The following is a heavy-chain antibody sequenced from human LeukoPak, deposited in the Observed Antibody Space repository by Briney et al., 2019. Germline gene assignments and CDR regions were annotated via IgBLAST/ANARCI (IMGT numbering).Heavy chain of an antibody. CDR1: GYTFTSYD. CDR2: MNPNSGNT. J-gene: IGHJ4*02. D-gene: IGHD3-3*01. Sequence: ASVKVSCKASGYTFTSYDVNWVRQATGQGREGMGWMNPNSGNTGYAQKFQGRVTITRNTSISTAYLELSSLRSEATAVYYCARTQRALYTIFGVVTHNAASLYFDYWGQGTLVTVSS. CDR3: ARTQRALYTIFGVVTHNAASLYFDY. V-gene: IGHV1-8*03.